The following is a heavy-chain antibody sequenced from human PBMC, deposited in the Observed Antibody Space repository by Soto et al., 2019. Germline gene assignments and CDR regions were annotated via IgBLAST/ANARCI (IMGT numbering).Heavy chain of an antibody. Sequence: EVQLLESGGGLVQPGGSLRLSCAVSGFTFSSFAMSWVRQAPGKGLEWVSVISSSGGTTYYADSVKGRFTISRDNSKNTLYLQMNSVRAEDRAVYYCARDYSYACDYWGQGTLVTVSS. CDR3: ARDYSYACDY. J-gene: IGHJ4*02. D-gene: IGHD3-16*01. CDR2: ISSSGGTT. V-gene: IGHV3-23*01. CDR1: GFTFSSFA.